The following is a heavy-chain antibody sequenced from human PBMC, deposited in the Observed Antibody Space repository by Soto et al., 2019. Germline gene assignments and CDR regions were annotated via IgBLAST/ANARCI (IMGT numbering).Heavy chain of an antibody. V-gene: IGHV3-23*01. Sequence: QLGGSLRLSCAASGFTFSSYAMSWVRQAPGKGLEWVSAISGSGGSTYYADSVKGRFTISRDNSKNTLYLQMNSLRAEDTAVYYCAKGEGGDIVVVPAAMYVDYWGQGTLVTVSS. CDR1: GFTFSSYA. CDR2: ISGSGGST. D-gene: IGHD2-2*01. J-gene: IGHJ4*02. CDR3: AKGEGGDIVVVPAAMYVDY.